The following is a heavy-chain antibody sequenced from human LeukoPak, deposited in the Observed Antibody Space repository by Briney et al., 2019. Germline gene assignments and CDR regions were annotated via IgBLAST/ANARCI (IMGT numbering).Heavy chain of an antibody. V-gene: IGHV1-3*01. CDR3: ARASRHYYDVLGSLGAFDV. J-gene: IGHJ3*01. CDR2: INAGNGNT. D-gene: IGHD3-22*01. Sequence: GASVKVSCTASGYTFANYALHWVRQAPGQRLEWMGWINAGNGNTKYSQKFQGRVTITRDTSASTAYMELSNLRSEDTAVYYCARASRHYYDVLGSLGAFDVWGQGTMVTVSS. CDR1: GYTFANYA.